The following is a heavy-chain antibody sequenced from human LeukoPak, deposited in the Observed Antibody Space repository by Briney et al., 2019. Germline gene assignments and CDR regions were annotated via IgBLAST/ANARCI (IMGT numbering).Heavy chain of an antibody. J-gene: IGHJ4*02. CDR3: TRAVAGHPD. V-gene: IGHV4-34*01. D-gene: IGHD6-19*01. CDR2: INHSGYT. Sequence: SETLSLTCAVSGVPFSNYYWSWVRQSPTKGLEWIGEINHSGYTNYNPSLKSRVTISIDTSKNQFFLMLTSVTAADTAVYYCTRAVAGHPDWGQGTLVTVSS. CDR1: GVPFSNYY.